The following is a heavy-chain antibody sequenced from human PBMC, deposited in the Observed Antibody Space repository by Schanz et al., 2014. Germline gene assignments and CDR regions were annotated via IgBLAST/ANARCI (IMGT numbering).Heavy chain of an antibody. CDR1: GFTFSNFG. CDR3: AKDENWALTDY. Sequence: QVQLVESGGGVVQPGGSLRLSCAASGFTFSNFGIHWVRQAPGMGLEWVALIRSDERDKCYADSVKGRFSISRDNSKNTVYLQMNSLSPEDTAVYYCAKDENWALTDYWGQGTLVTVSS. CDR2: IRSDERDK. J-gene: IGHJ4*02. V-gene: IGHV3-30*02. D-gene: IGHD7-27*01.